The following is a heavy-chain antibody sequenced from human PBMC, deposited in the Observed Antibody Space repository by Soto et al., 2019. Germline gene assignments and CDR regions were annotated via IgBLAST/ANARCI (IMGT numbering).Heavy chain of an antibody. V-gene: IGHV4-39*01. D-gene: IGHD2-21*02. CDR1: GGSISSSSYY. Sequence: SETLSLTCTVSGGSISSSSYYWGWIRQPPGKGLEWIGSIYYSGSTYYNPSLKSRVTISVDTSKNQFSLKLGSVTAADTAVYYCARHRSYCGGYFPYGMGVWGQGTTVTVSS. CDR2: IYYSGST. CDR3: ARHRSYCGGYFPYGMGV. J-gene: IGHJ6*02.